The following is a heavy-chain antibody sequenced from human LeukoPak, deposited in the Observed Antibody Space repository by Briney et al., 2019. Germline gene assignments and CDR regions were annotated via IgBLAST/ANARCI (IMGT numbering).Heavy chain of an antibody. V-gene: IGHV3-30*02. J-gene: IGHJ6*03. CDR2: IRYDGSEK. D-gene: IGHD2-2*02. CDR3: AKGYCTSTSCYTYYYHYMDV. CDR1: GFTFSNYG. Sequence: GRSLRLSCAGSGFTFSNYGMHWVRQAPGKGLEWVAFIRYDGSEKYYAESVKGRFTISRDNSKITLYLQMNSLRAEDTAVYYCAKGYCTSTSCYTYYYHYMDVWGKGTTVTVSS.